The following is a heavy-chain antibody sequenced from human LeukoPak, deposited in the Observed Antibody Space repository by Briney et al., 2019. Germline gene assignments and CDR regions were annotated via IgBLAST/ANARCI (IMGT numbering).Heavy chain of an antibody. Sequence: GESLKIYCKGSGYSFTNYWIGWVRQMPGKGLEWMGIIYPGDSDTRYSPSFQGQVTISVDKSISTAYLQWSSLKASDTAMYYCARHPNVNIVATIRYFDYWGQGTLVTVSS. CDR2: IYPGDSDT. CDR1: GYSFTNYW. V-gene: IGHV5-51*01. CDR3: ARHPNVNIVATIRYFDY. J-gene: IGHJ4*02. D-gene: IGHD5-12*01.